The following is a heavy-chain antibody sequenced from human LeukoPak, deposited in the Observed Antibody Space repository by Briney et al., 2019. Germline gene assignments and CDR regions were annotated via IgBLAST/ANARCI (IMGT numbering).Heavy chain of an antibody. Sequence: GGTLRLSCAASGSTFSTYGMSRVRQAPGKGLAWVSSITASPISTYYADSVKGRFTISRDNSKNMLFLQMNSLRADDTAVYYCARSIGPPNNDAFDVWGQGTMVAVSS. J-gene: IGHJ3*01. CDR2: ITASPIST. CDR1: GSTFSTYG. CDR3: ARSIGPPNNDAFDV. D-gene: IGHD1/OR15-1a*01. V-gene: IGHV3-23*01.